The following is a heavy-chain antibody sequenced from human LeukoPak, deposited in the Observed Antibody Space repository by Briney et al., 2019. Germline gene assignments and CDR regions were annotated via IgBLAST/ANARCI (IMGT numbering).Heavy chain of an antibody. CDR1: GYTFTSYG. J-gene: IGHJ3*02. V-gene: IGHV1-18*01. D-gene: IGHD3-22*01. CDR2: ISAYTGNT. Sequence: ASVKVSCKASGYTFTSYGISWVRQAPGLGLEWMGWISAYTGNTNYAQNLQVRVTMTTDTSTSTAYMELRSPRSDDTAVYYCARVPMDSSGYYPNDAFDIWGQGTMVTVSS. CDR3: ARVPMDSSGYYPNDAFDI.